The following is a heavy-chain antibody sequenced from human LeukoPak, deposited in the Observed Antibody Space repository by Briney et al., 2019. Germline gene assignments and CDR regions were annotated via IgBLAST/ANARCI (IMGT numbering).Heavy chain of an antibody. CDR1: GGSISRSSYY. CDR2: IYYSGNT. CDR3: ARDAGHQLSRRNYYAMDV. Sequence: PSETLSLTCTISGGSISRSSYYWGWIRQPPGKGLEWIGSIYYSGNTYYNPSLKSRVTISVDTSKNQFSLKLSSVTAADTAVYYCARDAGHQLSRRNYYAMDVWGQGTTVTVSS. D-gene: IGHD6-13*01. J-gene: IGHJ6*02. V-gene: IGHV4-39*07.